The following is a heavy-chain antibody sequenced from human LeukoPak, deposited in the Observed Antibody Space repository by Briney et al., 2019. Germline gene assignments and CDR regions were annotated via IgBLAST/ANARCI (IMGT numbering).Heavy chain of an antibody. CDR2: IWYDGSNK. V-gene: IGHV3-33*01. D-gene: IGHD3-10*01. CDR3: ARDVSVSWFGELSPDY. CDR1: GFTFSSYG. Sequence: GGSLRLSCAASGFTFSSYGMHWVRQAPGKGLEWVAVIWYDGSNKYYADSVKGRFTISRDNSKNTLYLQMNSLRAEDTAVYYCARDVSVSWFGELSPDYWGHGTLVTVSS. J-gene: IGHJ4*01.